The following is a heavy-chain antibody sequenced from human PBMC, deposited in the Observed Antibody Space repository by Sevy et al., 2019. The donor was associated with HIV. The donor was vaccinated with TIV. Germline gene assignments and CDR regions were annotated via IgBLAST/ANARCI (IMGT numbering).Heavy chain of an antibody. CDR2: ISGPGYGT. Sequence: GGSLRLSCAASGFTFNIHAMNWVRQAPGKGLEWVSVISGPGYGTNYADSVKGRFTTSRDNSKNTLFLQMNSLRDDDTAVYYCAKALNPALESMLEVNLRSLKGFDVWGQGTMVTVSS. CDR1: GFTFNIHA. D-gene: IGHD3-22*01. V-gene: IGHV3-23*01. CDR3: AKALNPALESMLEVNLRSLKGFDV. J-gene: IGHJ3*01.